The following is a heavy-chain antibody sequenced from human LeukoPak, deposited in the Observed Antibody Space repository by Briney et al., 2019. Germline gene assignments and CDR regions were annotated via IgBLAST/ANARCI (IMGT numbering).Heavy chain of an antibody. CDR2: IWYDGSNK. CDR1: AFTFSSYG. Sequence: GRSLRLSCAASAFTFSSYGMHWVRQAPGKGLEWVAVIWYDGSNKYYADSVKGRFTISRDNSKNTLYLQMHSLRAEDTAVYYCARDPLEQGAPAPGNWFDPCGQGTLVTVSP. CDR3: ARDPLEQGAPAPGNWFDP. V-gene: IGHV3-33*01. D-gene: IGHD1-26*01. J-gene: IGHJ5*02.